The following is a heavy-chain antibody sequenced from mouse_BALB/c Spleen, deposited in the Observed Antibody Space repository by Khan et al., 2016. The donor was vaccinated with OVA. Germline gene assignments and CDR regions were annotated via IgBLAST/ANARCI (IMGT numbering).Heavy chain of an antibody. D-gene: IGHD2-12*01. V-gene: IGHV3-8*02. Sequence: EVELVESGPSLVKPSQTLSLTCSVTGDSITSGYWNWIRKFPGNKLEYMGYIIYTGYTYYNPSLQCRISITRHTSKNQYYLQLNSVTDEDTATYYCARSTYRYAFVYWGQGTLVTVSA. CDR1: GDSITSGY. J-gene: IGHJ3*01. CDR3: ARSTYRYAFVY. CDR2: IIYTGYT.